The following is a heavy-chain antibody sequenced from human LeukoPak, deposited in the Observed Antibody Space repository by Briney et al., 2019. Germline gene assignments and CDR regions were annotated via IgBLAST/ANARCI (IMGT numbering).Heavy chain of an antibody. CDR1: GYTFTRYY. D-gene: IGHD4-17*01. CDR3: AVSRDYGDYYFDS. Sequence: GASVKVSCKASGYTFTRYYLHWVRQALGQGLEWMGRINPNTGYTDYSYNFQGRVALTRDTSINTAYMEVTRLTSDDAAVYFCAVSRDYGDYYFDSWGLGTLVTVSS. J-gene: IGHJ4*02. CDR2: INPNTGYT. V-gene: IGHV1-2*06.